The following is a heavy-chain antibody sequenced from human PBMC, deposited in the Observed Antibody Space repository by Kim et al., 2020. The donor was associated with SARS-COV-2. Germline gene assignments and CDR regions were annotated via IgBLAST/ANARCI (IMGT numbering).Heavy chain of an antibody. V-gene: IGHV3-9*01. Sequence: GGSLRLSCAASGFTFDDYAMHWVRQAPGKGLEWVSGISWNSGSIGYADSVKGRFTISRDNAKNSLYLQMNSLRAEDTALYYCAKDTDHDYGDSYFDYWGQGTLVTVSS. CDR3: AKDTDHDYGDSYFDY. J-gene: IGHJ4*02. CDR1: GFTFDDYA. D-gene: IGHD4-17*01. CDR2: ISWNSGSI.